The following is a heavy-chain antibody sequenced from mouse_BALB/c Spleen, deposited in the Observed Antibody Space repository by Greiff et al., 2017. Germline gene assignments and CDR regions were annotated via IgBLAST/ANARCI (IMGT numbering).Heavy chain of an antibody. CDR2: ISSGGST. V-gene: IGHV5-6-5*01. D-gene: IGHD1-1*01. CDR3: ARCRDYYGSSLDY. J-gene: IGHJ2*01. CDR1: GFTFSSYA. Sequence: EVKLMESGGGLVKPGGSLKLSCAASGFTFSSYAMSWVRQTPEKRLEWVASISSGGSTYYPDSVKGRFTISRVNARNILYLQMSSLRSEDTAMYYCARCRDYYGSSLDYWGQGTTLTVSS.